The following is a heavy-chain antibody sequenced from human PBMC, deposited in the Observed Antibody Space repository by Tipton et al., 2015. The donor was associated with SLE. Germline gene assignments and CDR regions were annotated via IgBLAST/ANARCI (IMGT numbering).Heavy chain of an antibody. D-gene: IGHD2-8*01. V-gene: IGHV4-34*01. CDR3: ARDCTTGVCYTTSFDY. CDR1: GGSFSDYS. J-gene: IGHJ4*02. CDR2: INHSGST. Sequence: TLSLTCAVYGGSFSDYSWSWIRQPPGKGLEWIGEINHSGSTNYNPSLKSRVTISIETSKNQFSLRLSSVTAADTAVYYCARDCTTGVCYTTSFDYWGQGTLVTVSP.